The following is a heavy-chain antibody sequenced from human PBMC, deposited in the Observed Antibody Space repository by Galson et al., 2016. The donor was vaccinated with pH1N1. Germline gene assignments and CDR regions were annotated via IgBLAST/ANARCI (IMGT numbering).Heavy chain of an antibody. CDR2: IIPIYGTA. J-gene: IGHJ6*02. CDR1: GGSFAKYA. V-gene: IGHV1-69*15. Sequence: SGGSFAKYAVSWVRQAPGQGLEWMGRIIPIYGTANYAQKFQGRVTITADEYTTTVYMELNSLISEDTAIYYCARPGRTETTKEGFAWGYGMDVWGQGTTVTVSS. CDR3: ARPGRTETTKEGFAWGYGMDV. D-gene: IGHD1-1*01.